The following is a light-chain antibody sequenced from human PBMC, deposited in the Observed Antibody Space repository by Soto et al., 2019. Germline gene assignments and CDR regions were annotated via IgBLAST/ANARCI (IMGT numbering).Light chain of an antibody. CDR3: QSYDSSLIVSKV. V-gene: IGLV2-14*01. CDR2: EVS. J-gene: IGLJ1*01. CDR1: SSDVGGYNL. Sequence: QSVLTQPASVSGSPGQSITISCTGTSSDVGGYNLVSWYQQHPGKAPKLMIYEVSNRPSGVSNRFSGSKSGNTASLTISGLQAEDEADYYCQSYDSSLIVSKVFGTGTKVTVL.